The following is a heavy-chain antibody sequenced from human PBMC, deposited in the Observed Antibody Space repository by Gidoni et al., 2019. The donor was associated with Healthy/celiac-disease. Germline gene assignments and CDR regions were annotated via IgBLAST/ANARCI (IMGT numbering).Heavy chain of an antibody. CDR3: ARGYVLTYYDSSGYPPFFDY. V-gene: IGHV3-48*02. J-gene: IGHJ4*02. CDR2: ISSSSSTI. D-gene: IGHD3-22*01. Sequence: EVQLVESGGGLVQPGGSLRLSCAASGFTFRSYSMNWVRQAPGKGLEWVSYISSSSSTIYYADSVKGRFTISRDNAKNSLYLQMNSLRDEDTAVYYCARGYVLTYYDSSGYPPFFDYWGQGTLVTVSS. CDR1: GFTFRSYS.